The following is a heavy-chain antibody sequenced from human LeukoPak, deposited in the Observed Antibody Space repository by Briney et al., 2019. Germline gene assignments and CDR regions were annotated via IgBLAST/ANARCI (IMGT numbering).Heavy chain of an antibody. CDR1: GYSFTSYW. J-gene: IGHJ4*02. CDR2: IYPGDSDT. D-gene: IGHD5-18*01. V-gene: IGHV5-51*01. Sequence: GESLKISCKGSGYSFTSYWIGWVRQMAGKGLEWMGIIYPGDSDTRYSPSFQGQVTISADKSISTAYLQWSSLKASDTAMYYCARHPPNGDTAMPVDYWGQGTLVTVSS. CDR3: ARHPPNGDTAMPVDY.